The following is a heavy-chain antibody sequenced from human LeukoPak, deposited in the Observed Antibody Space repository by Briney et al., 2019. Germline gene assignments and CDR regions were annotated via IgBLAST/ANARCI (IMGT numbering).Heavy chain of an antibody. Sequence: SETLSLTCTVSGGSISSYYWSWIRQPPGKGLEWIGYIYYSGGTNYNPSLKSRVTISVDTSKNQFSLKLSSVTAADTAVYYCAREPIEEAVRWFDPWGQGTLVTVSS. J-gene: IGHJ5*02. CDR1: GGSISSYY. V-gene: IGHV4-59*01. CDR2: IYYSGGT. D-gene: IGHD6-6*01. CDR3: AREPIEEAVRWFDP.